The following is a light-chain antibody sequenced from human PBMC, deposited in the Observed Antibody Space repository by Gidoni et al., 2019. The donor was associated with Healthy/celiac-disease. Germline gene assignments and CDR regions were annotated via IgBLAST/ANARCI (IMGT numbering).Light chain of an antibody. V-gene: IGLV1-44*01. CDR1: SSNIGSNT. CDR2: SNN. CDR3: AAWDDSLNGRGV. Sequence: QSVLTQPPSASGTPGQRVTISCSGSSSNIGSNTVNWSPQLPGTAPKLLIYSNNQRPSGVPDRFSGSKSGTSASLAISGLQSEDEADYYCAAWDDSLNGRGVFGGGTKLTVL. J-gene: IGLJ3*02.